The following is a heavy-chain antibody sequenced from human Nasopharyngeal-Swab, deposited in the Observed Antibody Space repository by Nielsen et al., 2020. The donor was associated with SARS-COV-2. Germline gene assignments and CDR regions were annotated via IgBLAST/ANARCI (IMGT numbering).Heavy chain of an antibody. CDR2: ISWNSGSI. V-gene: IGHV3-9*01. Sequence: SLKISCAASGFTFDDYAMHWVRQAPGKGLEWVSGISWNSGSIGYADSVKGRFTISRDNAKNSLYLQMNSLRAEDTAFYYCAKEDSSSSVPDYWGQGILVTVSS. CDR3: AKEDSSSSVPDY. CDR1: GFTFDDYA. D-gene: IGHD6-6*01. J-gene: IGHJ4*02.